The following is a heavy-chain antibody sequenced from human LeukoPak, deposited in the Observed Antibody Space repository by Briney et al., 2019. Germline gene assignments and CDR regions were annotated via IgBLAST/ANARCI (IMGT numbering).Heavy chain of an antibody. CDR1: GYTFTSYD. Sequence: ASVKVSCKASGYTFTSYDINWVRQATGQGLEWMGWMNPNSGNTGYAQKFQGRVTMTRNTSISTAYMELSSLRSEDTAVYYCARWSYAKGGPYDYWGQGTLVTVSS. CDR3: ARWSYAKGGPYDY. J-gene: IGHJ4*02. V-gene: IGHV1-8*01. CDR2: MNPNSGNT. D-gene: IGHD1-26*01.